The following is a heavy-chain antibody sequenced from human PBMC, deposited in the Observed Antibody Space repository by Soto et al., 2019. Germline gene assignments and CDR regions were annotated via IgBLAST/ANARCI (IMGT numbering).Heavy chain of an antibody. J-gene: IGHJ4*02. V-gene: IGHV3-23*01. CDR3: AKVFYYYDRSGYYYFDS. Sequence: GGSLRLSCAASGFTFSSYAVSWVRQAPGKGPEWISSISGSGSTIYYADSVKGRFTISRDNSKNTLYLQMSSLRAEDTAVYHSAKVFYYYDRSGYYYFDSWGQGTLVTVSS. CDR1: GFTFSSYA. CDR2: ISGSGSTI. D-gene: IGHD3-22*01.